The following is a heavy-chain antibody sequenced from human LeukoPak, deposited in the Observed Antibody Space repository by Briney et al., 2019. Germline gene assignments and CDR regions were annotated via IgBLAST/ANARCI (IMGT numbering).Heavy chain of an antibody. CDR3: ASSDGQPPRFDSSYDVFDY. CDR2: IYHSGST. Sequence: PSETLSLTCAVSGGSISSNNWWSWVRQPPGKRLEWIGEIYHSGSTNYNPSLKSRVTISVDKSKNQFSLKLRSVTAADTALYYCASSDGQPPRFDSSYDVFDYWGQGTLVTVSS. J-gene: IGHJ4*02. CDR1: GGSISSNNW. D-gene: IGHD5-12*01. V-gene: IGHV4-4*02.